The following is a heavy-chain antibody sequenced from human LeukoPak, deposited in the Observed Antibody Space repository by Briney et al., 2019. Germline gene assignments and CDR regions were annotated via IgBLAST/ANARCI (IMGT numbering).Heavy chain of an antibody. CDR2: IYTSGST. CDR3: ARCYGSGDVFDI. CDR1: GGSISSYY. V-gene: IGHV4-4*09. D-gene: IGHD3-10*01. Sequence: TATLSLTCTGSGGSISSYYWSWIRQPPGKGLEWIGYIYTSGSTNYNPSLKSRVTISVDTSKNQFSLKLSSVTAADTAVYYCARCYGSGDVFDIWGQGTMVTVSS. J-gene: IGHJ3*02.